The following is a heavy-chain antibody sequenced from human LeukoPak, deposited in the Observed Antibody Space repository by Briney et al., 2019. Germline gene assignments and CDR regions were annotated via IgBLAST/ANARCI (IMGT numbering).Heavy chain of an antibody. J-gene: IGHJ6*02. D-gene: IGHD3-10*01. CDR3: ASRSGRNYYGMDV. CDR2: INHSGST. Sequence: PSETLSLTCAVYGGSFSGYYWSWIRQPPGKGLEWIGEINHSGSTNYNPSLKSRVTISVDTSKNQFSLKLSSVTAADTAVYYCASRSGRNYYGMDVWGQGTTVTVSS. CDR1: GGSFSGYY. V-gene: IGHV4-34*01.